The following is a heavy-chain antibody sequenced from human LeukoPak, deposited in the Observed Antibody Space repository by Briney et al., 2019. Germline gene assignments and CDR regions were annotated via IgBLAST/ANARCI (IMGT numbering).Heavy chain of an antibody. D-gene: IGHD3-10*01. Sequence: PSETLSLTCTVSGGSISSGSYYWSWIRQPAGKGLEWIGRIYTSGSTHYNPSLKSRVTISVDTSKNQFSLKLSSVTAADTAVYYCARDVLNIMFRGKIHYNYMDVWGKGTTVSISS. CDR3: ARDVLNIMFRGKIHYNYMDV. CDR2: IYTSGST. CDR1: GGSISSGSYY. V-gene: IGHV4-61*02. J-gene: IGHJ6*03.